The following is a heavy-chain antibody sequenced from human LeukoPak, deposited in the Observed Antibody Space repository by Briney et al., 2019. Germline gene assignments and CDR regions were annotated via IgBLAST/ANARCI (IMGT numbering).Heavy chain of an antibody. D-gene: IGHD3-3*01. Sequence: SETLSLTCAVSGGSISSGGYSWSWIRQPPGQGLEWIGYIYHSGSTYYNPSLKSRVTISVDRSKNQFSLKLSSVTAADTAVYYCARNLRFLEWSHGMDVWGQGTTVTVSS. V-gene: IGHV4-30-2*01. CDR1: GGSISSGGYS. CDR2: IYHSGST. CDR3: ARNLRFLEWSHGMDV. J-gene: IGHJ6*02.